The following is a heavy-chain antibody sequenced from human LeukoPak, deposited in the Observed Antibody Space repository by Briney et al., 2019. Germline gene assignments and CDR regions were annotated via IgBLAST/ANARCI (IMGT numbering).Heavy chain of an antibody. Sequence: PGGSLRLSCAASGFTFSSYSMNWVRQAPGKGLEWVSSISSSSSYIYYADSVKGRFTISRDNAKNSLYLQMNSLRAEDTAVYYCARDSEIYGSGSADFDYWGQGTLVTVSS. CDR2: ISSSSSYI. J-gene: IGHJ4*02. V-gene: IGHV3-21*01. D-gene: IGHD3-10*01. CDR1: GFTFSSYS. CDR3: ARDSEIYGSGSADFDY.